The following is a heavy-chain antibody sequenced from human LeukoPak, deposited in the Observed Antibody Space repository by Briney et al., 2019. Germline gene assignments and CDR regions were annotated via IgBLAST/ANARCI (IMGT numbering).Heavy chain of an antibody. J-gene: IGHJ4*02. D-gene: IGHD1-20*01. V-gene: IGHV3-15*07. CDR1: GFTFTNAW. CDR2: IKSKADGETI. CDR3: STLTSRGLSDS. Sequence: GGSLRLSCAASGFTFTNAWMNWVRQAPGKGLEWVGRIKSKADGETIDYAAPVKGRFTFSRDDSKNMLYLQMNSLKSEDTAVYYCSTLTSRGLSDSWGQGTLVTVSP.